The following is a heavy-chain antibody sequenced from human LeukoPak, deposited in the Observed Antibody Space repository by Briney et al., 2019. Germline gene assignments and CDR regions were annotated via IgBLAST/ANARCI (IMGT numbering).Heavy chain of an antibody. CDR3: ARDLWLQSNYYMDV. CDR2: ISYDGSNE. CDR1: GFTFSSYA. Sequence: QPGRSLRLSCAASGFTFSSYAMHWVRQAPGKGLEWVAIISYDGSNEYYADSVKGRFTISRDNAKNSLYLQMNSLRAEDTAVYYCARDLWLQSNYYMDVWGKGTTVTISS. V-gene: IGHV3-30*04. D-gene: IGHD5-24*01. J-gene: IGHJ6*03.